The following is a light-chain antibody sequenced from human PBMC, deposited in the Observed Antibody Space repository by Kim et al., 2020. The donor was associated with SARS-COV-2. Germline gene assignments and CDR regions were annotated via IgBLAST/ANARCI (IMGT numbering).Light chain of an antibody. J-gene: IGKJ2*01. V-gene: IGKV1-5*03. CDR2: KAS. CDR1: QSISSW. Sequence: DIQMTQSPSTLSASVGDRVTITCRASQSISSWLAWYQQKPGKAPKALIYKASSLESGVPSRFSGSGSGTEFTLTISSLQPDDFATYYCQQYNSYPYTFGQRTKLEI. CDR3: QQYNSYPYT.